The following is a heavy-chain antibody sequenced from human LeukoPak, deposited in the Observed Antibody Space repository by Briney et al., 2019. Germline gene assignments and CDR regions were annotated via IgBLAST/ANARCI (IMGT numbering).Heavy chain of an antibody. V-gene: IGHV3-48*01. J-gene: IGHJ4*02. CDR2: ISSTSITM. CDR1: GFTFNRNN. CDR3: TRETILAVAGDF. Sequence: GGSLRLSCAASGFTFNRNNMNWVRQAPGKGLEWVSYISSTSITMYYADSVKGRFTISRDNAKNSLYLQMNSLRADDTAVYYCTRETILAVAGDFWGQGTLVTVSS. D-gene: IGHD6-19*01.